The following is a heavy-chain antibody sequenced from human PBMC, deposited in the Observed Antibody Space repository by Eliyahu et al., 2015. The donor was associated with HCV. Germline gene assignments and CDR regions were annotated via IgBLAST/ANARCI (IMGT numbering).Heavy chain of an antibody. CDR1: GFTFSSYA. V-gene: IGHV3-30-3*01. CDR2: ISYDGSNK. J-gene: IGHJ4*02. D-gene: IGHD6-19*01. CDR3: ARDKGWLVNFDY. Sequence: QVQLVESGGGVVQPGRSLRLSCAASGFTFSSYAVHWVRQAPGKGLXWVAVISYDGSNKYYADSVKGRFTISRDNSKNTLYLQMNSLRAEDTAVYYCARDKGWLVNFDYWGQGILVTVSS.